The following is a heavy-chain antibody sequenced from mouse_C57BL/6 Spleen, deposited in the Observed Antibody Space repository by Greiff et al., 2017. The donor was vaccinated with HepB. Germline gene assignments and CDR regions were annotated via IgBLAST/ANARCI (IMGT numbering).Heavy chain of an antibody. D-gene: IGHD1-1*01. CDR3: ARTRIYYYGSSWEDAMDY. V-gene: IGHV1-77*01. Sequence: QVQLKESGAELVKPGASVKISCKASGYTFTDYYINWVKQRPGQGLEWMGKIGPGSGSTYYNEKFKGKATLTADKSSSTAYMQLSSLPSEDSAVYFCARTRIYYYGSSWEDAMDYWGQGTSVTVSS. J-gene: IGHJ4*01. CDR1: GYTFTDYY. CDR2: IGPGSGST.